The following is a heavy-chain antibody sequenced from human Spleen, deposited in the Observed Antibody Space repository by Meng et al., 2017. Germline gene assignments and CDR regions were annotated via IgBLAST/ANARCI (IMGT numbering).Heavy chain of an antibody. CDR1: GGSFSDYY. CDR2: INHSGST. D-gene: IGHD4-11*01. CDR3: ARGPTTMAHDFDY. V-gene: IGHV4-34*01. Sequence: QVQLTRWRAGLLKPSETLSLTCVVPGGSFSDYYWSWIRQPPGKGLEWIGEINHSGSTNYNPSLESRATISVDTSQNNLSLKLSSVTAADSAVYYCARGPTTMAHDFDYWGQGTLVTVSS. J-gene: IGHJ4*02.